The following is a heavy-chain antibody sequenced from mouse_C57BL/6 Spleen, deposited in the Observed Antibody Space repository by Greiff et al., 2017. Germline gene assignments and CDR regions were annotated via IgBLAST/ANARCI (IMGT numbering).Heavy chain of an antibody. CDR1: GYSITSGYY. V-gene: IGHV3-6*01. D-gene: IGHD6-5*01. Sequence: EVQLVESGPGLVKPSQSLSLTCSVTGYSITSGYYWNWIRQFPGNKLEWMGYISYDGSNNYNPSLKNRISITRDTSKNQFFLKLNSVTTEDTATYYCARGAYPAGDYFDYWGQGTTLTVSS. J-gene: IGHJ2*01. CDR3: ARGAYPAGDYFDY. CDR2: ISYDGSN.